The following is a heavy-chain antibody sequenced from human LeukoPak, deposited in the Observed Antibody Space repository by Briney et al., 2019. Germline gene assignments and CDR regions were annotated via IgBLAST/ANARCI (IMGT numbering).Heavy chain of an antibody. D-gene: IGHD2-2*01. Sequence: KPSETLSLTCTVSGGSISSSYYYWGWIRQPPGKGLEWIGSIYYSGSTYYNPSLKSRVTISVDTSKNQFSLKLSSVTAADTAVYYCASRPTYCSSTSCYGYYFDYWGQGTLVTVSS. J-gene: IGHJ4*02. V-gene: IGHV4-39*01. CDR1: GGSISSSYYY. CDR3: ASRPTYCSSTSCYGYYFDY. CDR2: IYYSGST.